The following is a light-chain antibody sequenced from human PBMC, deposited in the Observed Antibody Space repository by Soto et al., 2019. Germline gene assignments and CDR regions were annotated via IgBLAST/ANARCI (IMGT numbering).Light chain of an antibody. CDR1: SSDVGGYNY. CDR3: GSYTNSITLV. J-gene: IGLJ2*01. V-gene: IGLV2-14*03. Sequence: QSVLTQPASVSGSPGQSITISCTGTSSDVGGYNYVSWYQHHPGKVPKLLIYDVNMRPPGISNRFSGSKSGNTAFLTISGIQAEDEAYYYCGSYTNSITLVFGGGTKLTVL. CDR2: DVN.